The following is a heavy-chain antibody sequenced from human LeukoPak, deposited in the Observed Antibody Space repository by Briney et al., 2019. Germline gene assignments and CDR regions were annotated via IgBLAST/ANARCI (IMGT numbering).Heavy chain of an antibody. CDR2: INANSGGT. J-gene: IGHJ4*02. D-gene: IGHD3-22*01. V-gene: IGHV1-2*02. CDR3: ARDTSSYYYDSSGYYFPADY. Sequence: ASVKVSCKASGYTFTGYYMHWVRQAPGQGLEWMGWINANSGGTNYAQKFQGRVTMTRDTSISTAYMELSRLRSDDTAVYYCARDTSSYYYDSSGYYFPADYWGQGTLVTVSS. CDR1: GYTFTGYY.